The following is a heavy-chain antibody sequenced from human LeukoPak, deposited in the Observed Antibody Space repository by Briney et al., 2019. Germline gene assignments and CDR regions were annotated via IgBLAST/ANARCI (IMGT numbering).Heavy chain of an antibody. D-gene: IGHD3-10*01. V-gene: IGHV4-34*01. Sequence: SETLSLTCAVYGGSFSGYYWSWIRQPPGKGLEWIGEINDSGSTNYNPSLKSRVTISVDTSKNQFSLKLSSVTAADTAVYYCARGCRGSGSYYFDYWGQGTLVTVSS. CDR3: ARGCRGSGSYYFDY. J-gene: IGHJ4*02. CDR1: GGSFSGYY. CDR2: INDSGST.